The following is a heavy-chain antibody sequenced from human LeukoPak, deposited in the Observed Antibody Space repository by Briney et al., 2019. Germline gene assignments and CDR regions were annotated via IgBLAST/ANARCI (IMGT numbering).Heavy chain of an antibody. Sequence: GASVKVSCKASGYTFTSYGISWVRQAPGQGLEWMGWISAYNGNTNYAQKLQGRVTMTTDTSTSTAYMELRSLRSDDTAVYYCARGRNYDFWSGYYFDYWGQGTLVTVSS. CDR1: GYTFTSYG. J-gene: IGHJ4*02. D-gene: IGHD3-3*01. CDR3: ARGRNYDFWSGYYFDY. V-gene: IGHV1-18*01. CDR2: ISAYNGNT.